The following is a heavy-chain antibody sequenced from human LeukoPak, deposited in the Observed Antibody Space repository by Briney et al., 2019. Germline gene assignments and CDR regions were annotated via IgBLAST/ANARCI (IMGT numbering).Heavy chain of an antibody. CDR2: VNPNTGGT. CDR3: ATEGAAVAETTWFDP. J-gene: IGHJ5*02. V-gene: IGHV1-2*02. D-gene: IGHD6-19*01. Sequence: ASVKVSCKASGYTFTGYYMHWVRQAPGQGLEWMGCVNPNTGGTNYAQKIQGRVTMTRDTSIRTAYKVRSMLRSDATAVYYCATEGAAVAETTWFDPWGQGTLVTVSS. CDR1: GYTFTGYY.